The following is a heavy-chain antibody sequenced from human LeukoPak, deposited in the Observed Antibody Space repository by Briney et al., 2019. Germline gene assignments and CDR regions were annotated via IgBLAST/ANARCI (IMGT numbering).Heavy chain of an antibody. J-gene: IGHJ5*02. Sequence: GGSLRLSCAASGFTFSSYAMSWVRQAPGKGLEWVSAISGSGGSTYYADSVKGRFTISRDNSKNTLYLQMNSLRAEDTAVYYCAKDLLFYYGSGSYYNYNWFDPWGQGTLVTVSS. V-gene: IGHV3-23*01. CDR2: ISGSGGST. CDR3: AKDLLFYYGSGSYYNYNWFDP. D-gene: IGHD3-10*01. CDR1: GFTFSSYA.